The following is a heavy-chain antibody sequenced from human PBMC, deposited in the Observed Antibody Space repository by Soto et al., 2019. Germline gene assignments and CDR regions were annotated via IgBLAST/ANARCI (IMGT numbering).Heavy chain of an antibody. V-gene: IGHV3-30*18. Sequence: GSLRLSCAASGFTFSSYGMHWVRQAPGKGLEWVAVISYDGRNKYYADAVKGRFTISRDNSKNTLYLQMSSLRAEDTAVYYCVKDGSSGWPYFYDMDVWGPGTTVTVSS. CDR1: GFTFSSYG. D-gene: IGHD6-19*01. J-gene: IGHJ6*02. CDR3: VKDGSSGWPYFYDMDV. CDR2: ISYDGRNK.